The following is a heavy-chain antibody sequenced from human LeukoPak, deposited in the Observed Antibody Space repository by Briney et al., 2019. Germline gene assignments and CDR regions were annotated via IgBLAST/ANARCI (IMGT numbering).Heavy chain of an antibody. CDR2: FRGSGTTT. D-gene: IGHD3-10*01. J-gene: IGHJ5*02. CDR1: GFTFSDYA. CDR3: AKGNSVSGSNNWFDP. V-gene: IGHV3-23*01. Sequence: GGSLRLSCAASGFTFSDYAVSWVRQAPGKGLEWVSGFRGSGTTTYYADSVKGRFTISRDNSKNTLYLQMNSLSAEDTAAYYCAKGNSVSGSNNWFDPWGQGTLVIVSS.